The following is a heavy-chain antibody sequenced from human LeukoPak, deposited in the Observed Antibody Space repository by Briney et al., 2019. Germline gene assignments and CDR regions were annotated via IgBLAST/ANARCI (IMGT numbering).Heavy chain of an antibody. D-gene: IGHD3-22*01. CDR2: IYYSGST. CDR1: GGSISSYY. V-gene: IGHV4-59*12. Sequence: SETLSLTCTVSGGSISSYYWSWIRQPPGKGLEWIGYIYYSGSTNYNPSLKSRVTISVDTSKNQFSLKLSSVTAADTAVYYCARGFYDSSGYRPFDYWGQGTLVTVSS. CDR3: ARGFYDSSGYRPFDY. J-gene: IGHJ4*02.